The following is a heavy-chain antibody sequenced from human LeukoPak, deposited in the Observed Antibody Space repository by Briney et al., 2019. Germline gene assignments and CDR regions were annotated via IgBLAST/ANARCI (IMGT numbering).Heavy chain of an antibody. CDR2: INPNSGGT. CDR3: ASWITFGGVIVDDWFDP. Sequence: SVKVSCKASGYTFTGYYMHWVRQAPGQGLEWMGRINPNSGGTNYAQKFQGRVTMTRDTSISTAYMELSRLRSDDTAVYYCASWITFGGVIVDDWFDPWGQGTLVTVSS. V-gene: IGHV1-2*06. J-gene: IGHJ5*02. D-gene: IGHD3-16*02. CDR1: GYTFTGYY.